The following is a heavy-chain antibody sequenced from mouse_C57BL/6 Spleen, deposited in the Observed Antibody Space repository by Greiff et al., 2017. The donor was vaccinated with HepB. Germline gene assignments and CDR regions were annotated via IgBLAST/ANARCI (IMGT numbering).Heavy chain of an antibody. CDR2: IDPSDSYT. CDR3: ASGLYP. J-gene: IGHJ3*01. D-gene: IGHD2-12*01. V-gene: IGHV1-50*01. CDR1: GYTFTSYW. Sequence: VQLQQPGAELVKPGASVKLSCKASGYTFTSYWMQWVKQRPGQGLEWIGEIDPSDSYTNYNQKFKGKATLTVDTSSSTAYLQLSSLTSEDSAVYYCASGLYPWGQGTLVTVSA.